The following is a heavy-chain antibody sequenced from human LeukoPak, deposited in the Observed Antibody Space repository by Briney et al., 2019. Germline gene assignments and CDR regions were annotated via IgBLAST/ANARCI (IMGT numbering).Heavy chain of an antibody. V-gene: IGHV3-7*01. Sequence: GGSLRLSCTASGFSFSNHYMRWIRQAPGKGPEWVANINEDGSDKWHLGSVKGRFTVSRDNARNSLYLQMNSLRVEDTAVYYCTRVIVAVPGYFDYFDFWGQGVLVTVSS. CDR2: INEDGSDK. D-gene: IGHD6-19*01. CDR1: GFSFSNHY. CDR3: TRVIVAVPGYFDYFDF. J-gene: IGHJ4*02.